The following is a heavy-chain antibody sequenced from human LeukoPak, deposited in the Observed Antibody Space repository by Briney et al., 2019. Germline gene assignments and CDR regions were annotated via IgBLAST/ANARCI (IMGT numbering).Heavy chain of an antibody. J-gene: IGHJ4*02. CDR1: GGSISSSNW. V-gene: IGHV4-4*02. CDR2: ICHSGST. Sequence: SETLSLTCAVSGGSISSSNWWSWVRQPPGKGLEWIGEICHSGSTNYNPSLKSRVTISVDKSKNQFSLKLSSVTAADTAVYYCARVVYYGSGVYFDYWGQGTLVTVSS. D-gene: IGHD3-10*01. CDR3: ARVVYYGSGVYFDY.